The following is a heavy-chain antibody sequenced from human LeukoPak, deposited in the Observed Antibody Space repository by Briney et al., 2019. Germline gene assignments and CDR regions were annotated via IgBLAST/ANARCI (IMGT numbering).Heavy chain of an antibody. J-gene: IGHJ6*04. D-gene: IGHD1-1*01. V-gene: IGHV1-69*13. CDR2: IIPIFGTA. CDR3: ASPQEYTPYYYYGMDV. CDR1: GGTFSSYA. Sequence: ASVKVSCKASGGTFSSYAISWVRQAPGQGLEWMGGIIPIFGTANYAQKFQGRVTITADESTSTAYMELSSLRSEDTAVYYCASPQEYTPYYYYGMDVWGKGTTVTVPS.